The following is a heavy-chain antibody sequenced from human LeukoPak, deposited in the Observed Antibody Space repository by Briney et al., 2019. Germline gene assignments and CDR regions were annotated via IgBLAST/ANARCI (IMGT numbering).Heavy chain of an antibody. J-gene: IGHJ4*02. CDR3: ATSSGDGYNYGTEFDY. CDR1: GFTFSSYS. V-gene: IGHV3-21*01. Sequence: GGSLRLSCAASGFTFSSYSMNWVRQAPGKGLEWVSSITSSSSYIYYADAVKGLFTFPRDNAKHTLYLQMNSLREEDTAVYYCATSSGDGYNYGTEFDYWGQGTLVTVSS. D-gene: IGHD5-24*01. CDR2: ITSSSSYI.